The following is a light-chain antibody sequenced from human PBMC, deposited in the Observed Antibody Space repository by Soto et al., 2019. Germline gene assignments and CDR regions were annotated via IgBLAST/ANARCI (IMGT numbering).Light chain of an antibody. CDR1: QSVSNN. Sequence: IVMTQSPASLSVSPGEGATLSCRASQSVSNNLAWYQQKPGQAPRLLIYGASTRATGIPARFSGSGSGTDFTLTISSPQSEEFAVYYCQQYNNWPRGTLGQGTKGEIK. CDR3: QQYNNWPRGT. V-gene: IGKV3-15*01. CDR2: GAS. J-gene: IGKJ1*01.